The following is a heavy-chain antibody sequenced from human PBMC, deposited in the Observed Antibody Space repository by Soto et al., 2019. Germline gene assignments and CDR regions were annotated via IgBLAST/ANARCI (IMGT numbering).Heavy chain of an antibody. J-gene: IGHJ4*02. CDR1: GDTFTGYY. Sequence: QGQLVQSGAEVQKPGASVKVSCKASGDTFTGYYMHWVRQAPGQGLEWMGGINPNSGGTNYAQKCQGRVTMTSDTSISTADMELSRLRSDATAVYYCARDPDSSGYYVAGYYVDYWGQGTLVTVSS. V-gene: IGHV1-2*02. CDR2: INPNSGGT. CDR3: ARDPDSSGYYVAGYYVDY. D-gene: IGHD3-22*01.